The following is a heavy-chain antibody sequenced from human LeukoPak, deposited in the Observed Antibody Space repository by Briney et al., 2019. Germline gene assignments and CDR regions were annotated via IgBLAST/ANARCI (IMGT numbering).Heavy chain of an antibody. Sequence: GGSLRLSCAASGFTFSSYAMHWVRQAPGKGLEWVAVISYDGSNKYYADSVKGRFTISRDNSKNTLYLQMNSLRAEDTAVYYCARDHSVVVTAIGGLDYWGQGTLVTVSS. CDR3: ARDHSVVVTAIGGLDY. J-gene: IGHJ4*02. V-gene: IGHV3-30-3*01. D-gene: IGHD2-21*02. CDR2: ISYDGSNK. CDR1: GFTFSSYA.